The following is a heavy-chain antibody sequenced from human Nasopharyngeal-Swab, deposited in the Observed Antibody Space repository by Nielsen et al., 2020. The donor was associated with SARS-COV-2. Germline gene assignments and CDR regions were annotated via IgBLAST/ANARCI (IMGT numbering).Heavy chain of an antibody. CDR1: GFTFSGSA. V-gene: IGHV3-73*01. CDR3: TGGVTMVRH. Sequence: GGSLRLSCAASGFTFSGSAMHWVRQASGKGLEWVGRIRSKANSYATAYAASVKGRFTISRDDSKNTAYLQMNSLKTGDTAVYYCTGGVTMVRHWGQGTLVTVSS. J-gene: IGHJ4*02. CDR2: IRSKANSYAT. D-gene: IGHD3-10*01.